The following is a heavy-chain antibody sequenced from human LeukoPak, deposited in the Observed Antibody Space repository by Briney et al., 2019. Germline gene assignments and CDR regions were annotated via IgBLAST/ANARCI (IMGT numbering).Heavy chain of an antibody. J-gene: IGHJ4*02. CDR1: GFAFSNFW. CDR3: ADPGMGY. CDR2: IKQNGSEE. Sequence: GGSLRLSCTASGFAFSNFWMSWVRQAPGKGLEWVANIKQNGSEETYIDSVKGRFIISRDNAKSSLSLQMNSLRGEDTAVYYCADPGMGYWGQGTLVTVSS. V-gene: IGHV3-7*01. D-gene: IGHD1-14*01.